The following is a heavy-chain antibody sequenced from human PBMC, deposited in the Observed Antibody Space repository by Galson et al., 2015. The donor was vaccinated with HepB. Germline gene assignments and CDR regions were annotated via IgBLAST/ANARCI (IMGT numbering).Heavy chain of an antibody. J-gene: IGHJ6*02. CDR1: GFTFSSYW. CDR3: ARANYDFWSSYYPYYYYGMDV. V-gene: IGHV3-7*03. CDR2: IKQDGSEK. D-gene: IGHD3-3*01. Sequence: SLRLSCAASGFTFSSYWMSWVRQAPGKGLEWVANIKQDGSEKYYVDSVKGRFTISRDNAKNSLYLQMNSLRAEDTAVYYCARANYDFWSSYYPYYYYGMDVWGQGTTVTVSS.